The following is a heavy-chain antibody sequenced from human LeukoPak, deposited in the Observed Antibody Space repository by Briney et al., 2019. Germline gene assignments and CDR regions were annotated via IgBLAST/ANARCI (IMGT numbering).Heavy chain of an antibody. D-gene: IGHD1-1*01. Sequence: GGSLRLSCAASGFTFSSYEMNWVRQAPGKGLEWVSYISSSGSTIYYADSVKGRFTISRDNAKNSLYLQMNSLRAEDTALYYCARDGVPPGAFDIWGQGTMVTVSS. CDR3: ARDGVPPGAFDI. CDR1: GFTFSSYE. V-gene: IGHV3-48*03. J-gene: IGHJ3*02. CDR2: ISSSGSTI.